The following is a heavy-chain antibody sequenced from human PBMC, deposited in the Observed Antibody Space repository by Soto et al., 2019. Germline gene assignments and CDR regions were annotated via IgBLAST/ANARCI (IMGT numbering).Heavy chain of an antibody. D-gene: IGHD4-4*01. Sequence: ASVKVSCKASGYTFTSYAMHWVRQAPGQRLEWMGWINAGNGNTKYSQKFQGRVTITRDTSASTAYMELSRLRSEDTAVYYCAREGCGGTVTTCCLDLCGQGTLVTVST. V-gene: IGHV1-3*01. J-gene: IGHJ5*02. CDR2: INAGNGNT. CDR1: GYTFTSYA. CDR3: AREGCGGTVTTCCLDL.